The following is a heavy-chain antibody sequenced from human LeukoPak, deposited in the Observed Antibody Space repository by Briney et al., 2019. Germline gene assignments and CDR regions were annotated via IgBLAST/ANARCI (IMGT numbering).Heavy chain of an antibody. CDR1: GYTFSDYY. CDR2: INPKSGGT. CDR3: ARAGNDYPDY. D-gene: IGHD4/OR15-4a*01. J-gene: IGHJ4*02. V-gene: IGHV1-2*02. Sequence: ASVKVSCTASGYTFSDYYIHWLRQAPGQGLEWMGWINPKSGGTNYAQYFQGRVTMTRDTSSTTVYMELSSLRSDDTAVYYCARAGNDYPDYWGQGTLVTVSS.